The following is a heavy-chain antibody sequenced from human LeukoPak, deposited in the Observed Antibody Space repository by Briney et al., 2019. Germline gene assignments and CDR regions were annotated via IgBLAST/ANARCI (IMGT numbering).Heavy chain of an antibody. CDR1: GDSISGYD. CDR3: TRGKGSLY. Sequence: AVPLTLTCTVSGDSISGYDGHWLRGAPGKGLEWVGYIEEGGSTYNTPSLKSRVNISVDTSKKQFSLKLSSVTAADAAVYYCTRGKGSLYWGQGSLVTVAS. D-gene: IGHD6-13*01. J-gene: IGHJ4*02. V-gene: IGHV4-59*01. CDR2: IEEGGST.